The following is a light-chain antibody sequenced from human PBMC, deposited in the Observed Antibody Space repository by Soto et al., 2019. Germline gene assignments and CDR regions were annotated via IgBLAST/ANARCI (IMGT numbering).Light chain of an antibody. CDR3: QSYDSSNVV. Sequence: NFMLTQPHSVSESPGKTVTISCTGSSGSIASNYVQWYQQRPGSAPTTVIYEDNQRPSGVPDRFSGSIDSSSDSASLTISGLKTEDEADYYCQSYDSSNVVFGGGTTLTV. J-gene: IGLJ2*01. V-gene: IGLV6-57*02. CDR2: EDN. CDR1: SGSIASNY.